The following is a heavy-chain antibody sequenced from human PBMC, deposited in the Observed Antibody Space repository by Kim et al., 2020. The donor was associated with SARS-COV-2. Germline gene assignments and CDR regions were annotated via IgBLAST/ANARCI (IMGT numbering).Heavy chain of an antibody. CDR3: SRESWQQRWFDP. CDR1: GGSISSYY. D-gene: IGHD6-13*01. CDR2: IYTSGST. J-gene: IGHJ5*02. V-gene: IGHV4-4*07. Sequence: SETLSLTCTVSGGSISSYYWSWIRQPAGKGLEWIGLIYTSGSTNYNPSLKSRVTLSVDTSKNQFSLKLSSVTAAATAVYYCSRESWQQRWFDPWGQGTLVTVSS.